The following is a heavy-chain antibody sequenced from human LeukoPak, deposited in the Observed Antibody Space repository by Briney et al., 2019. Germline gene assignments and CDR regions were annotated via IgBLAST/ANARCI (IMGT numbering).Heavy chain of an antibody. V-gene: IGHV4-59*08. CDR3: ARFYDSSGLGSPHAFDI. J-gene: IGHJ3*02. Sequence: SETLSLTCTVSGGSISSYYWSWIRQPPGKGLEWIGYIYYSGSTNYNPSLKSRVTISVDTSKNQFSLKLSSVTAADTAVYYYARFYDSSGLGSPHAFDIWGQGTMVTVSS. CDR2: IYYSGST. CDR1: GGSISSYY. D-gene: IGHD3-22*01.